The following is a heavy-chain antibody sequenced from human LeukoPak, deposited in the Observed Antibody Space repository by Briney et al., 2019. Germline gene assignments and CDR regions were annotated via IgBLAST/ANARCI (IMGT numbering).Heavy chain of an antibody. CDR2: ITGDGTTT. CDR1: GLTFSSYG. V-gene: IGHV3-23*01. CDR3: AKRGVVIRVVLVGFHKEAYYFDS. Sequence: GGSLRLSCEASGLTFSSYGMSWVRQAPGKGLQWVSAITGDGTTTYYADSVKGRFTISRDNPKNTLYLQMNSLRAEDTAVYFCAKRGVVIRVVLVGFHKEAYYFDSWGQGALVTVSS. J-gene: IGHJ4*02. D-gene: IGHD3-10*01.